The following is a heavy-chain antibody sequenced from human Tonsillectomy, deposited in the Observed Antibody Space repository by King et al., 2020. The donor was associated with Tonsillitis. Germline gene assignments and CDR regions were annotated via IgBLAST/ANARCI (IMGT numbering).Heavy chain of an antibody. Sequence: QLQESGPGLVKPSQTLSLTCTVSGGSISSGSYYWSWIRQPAGKGLEWIGRIYTSGSTNYNPSLKSRVTMSVDTSKNQFSLKLSSVTAADTAVYYCARDLDGSRAGHDAFDIWGQGTMVTVSS. CDR3: ARDLDGSRAGHDAFDI. J-gene: IGHJ3*02. D-gene: IGHD1-26*01. V-gene: IGHV4-61*02. CDR2: IYTSGST. CDR1: GGSISSGSYY.